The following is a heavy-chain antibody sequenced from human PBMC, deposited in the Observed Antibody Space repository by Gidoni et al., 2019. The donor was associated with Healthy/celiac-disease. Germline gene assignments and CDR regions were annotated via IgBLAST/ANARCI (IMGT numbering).Heavy chain of an antibody. J-gene: IGHJ4*02. Sequence: QVQLVQSGAEVKKPGSSVKVSCKASGGTFSSYAISWVRQAPRQGLEWMGGIIPIFGTANYAQKFQGRVTITADESTSTAYMELSSLRSEDTAVYYCARGAPGDYGDYEAYFDYWGQGTLVTVSS. V-gene: IGHV1-69*01. CDR3: ARGAPGDYGDYEAYFDY. D-gene: IGHD4-17*01. CDR2: IIPIFGTA. CDR1: GGTFSSYA.